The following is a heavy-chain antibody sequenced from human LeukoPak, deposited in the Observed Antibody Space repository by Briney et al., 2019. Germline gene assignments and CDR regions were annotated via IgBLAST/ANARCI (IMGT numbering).Heavy chain of an antibody. CDR2: ISGSGGST. D-gene: IGHD3-10*01. J-gene: IGHJ4*02. V-gene: IGHV3-23*01. Sequence: GGTLRLSCAASGFTFSSYGMSWVRQAPGKGLEWVSAISGSGGSTYYADSVKGRFTISRDNSKNTLYLQMNSLRAEDTAVYYCAKEPLWFGELLFDYWGQGTLVTVSS. CDR3: AKEPLWFGELLFDY. CDR1: GFTFSSYG.